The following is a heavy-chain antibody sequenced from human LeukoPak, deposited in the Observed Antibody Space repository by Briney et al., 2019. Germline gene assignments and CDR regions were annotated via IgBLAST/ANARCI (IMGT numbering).Heavy chain of an antibody. CDR2: INPNTGGT. Sequence: ASVKVSCKASGYTFTGYYMHWVRQAPGQGLEWVGYINPNTGGTRYAQKFQGRVTMTRDTSIRSAYMELGRLRSDDTAVYYCARDYFRAVAAPCDPWGQGTLVSVSS. D-gene: IGHD6-19*01. J-gene: IGHJ5*02. V-gene: IGHV1-2*02. CDR3: ARDYFRAVAAPCDP. CDR1: GYTFTGYY.